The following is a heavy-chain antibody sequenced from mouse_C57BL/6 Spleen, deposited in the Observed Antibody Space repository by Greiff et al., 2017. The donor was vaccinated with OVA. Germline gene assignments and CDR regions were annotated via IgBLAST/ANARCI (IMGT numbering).Heavy chain of an antibody. CDR1: GYTFTSYG. D-gene: IGHD1-1*01. Sequence: VQLKESGAELVRPGSSVKMSCKTSGYTFTSYGINWVKQRPGQGLEWIGYIYIGNGYTEYNEKFKGKATLTSDTSSSTAYMQLSSLTSEDSAIYFCARIYYYGSSYPYYFDYWGQGTTLTVSS. CDR3: ARIYYYGSSYPYYFDY. CDR2: IYIGNGYT. V-gene: IGHV1-58*01. J-gene: IGHJ2*01.